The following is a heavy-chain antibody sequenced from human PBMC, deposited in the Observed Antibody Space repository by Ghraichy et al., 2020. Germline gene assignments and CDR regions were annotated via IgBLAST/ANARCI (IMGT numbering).Heavy chain of an antibody. V-gene: IGHV3-23*01. CDR3: AKDQQGELPSFNWFDP. Sequence: GGSLRLSCAASGLIFSTYAMSWVRQAPGKGLEWVSAISGSGGSTYYADSVKGRFTISRDNSRDTLYLQMNSLRAEDTAIYYCAKDQQGELPSFNWFDPWGQGTLVTVSS. D-gene: IGHD3-16*01. CDR2: ISGSGGST. J-gene: IGHJ5*02. CDR1: GLIFSTYA.